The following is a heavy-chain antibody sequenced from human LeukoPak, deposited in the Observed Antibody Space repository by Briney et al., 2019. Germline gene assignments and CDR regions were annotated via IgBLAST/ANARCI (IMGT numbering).Heavy chain of an antibody. CDR2: RKQDGSEK. V-gene: IGHV3-7*03. D-gene: IGHD5-24*01. CDR1: GFSFSSIR. Sequence: GGSLRLSCAASGFSFSSIRFSWVCNRQATGQELVANRKQDGSEKYYADSVRGRFTISRDNATNSLYLQMNSLRAEDTALYYCAKDVGMATIRYFDYWGQGTLVTVSS. CDR3: AKDVGMATIRYFDY. J-gene: IGHJ4*02.